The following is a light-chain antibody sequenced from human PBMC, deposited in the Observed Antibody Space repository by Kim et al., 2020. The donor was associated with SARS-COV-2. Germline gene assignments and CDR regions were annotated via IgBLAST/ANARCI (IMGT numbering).Light chain of an antibody. Sequence: VSVGDIVTITSQASHGVNNYFAFFQQKPLRTPKTLIYAASSFQSLVPSKLSVSGSMTVISLTIISLQPVNFATYYYIHFMSYPFTFGPGSKVDIK. CDR3: IHFMSYPFT. J-gene: IGKJ3*01. CDR2: AAS. V-gene: IGKV1-16*02. CDR1: HGVNNY.